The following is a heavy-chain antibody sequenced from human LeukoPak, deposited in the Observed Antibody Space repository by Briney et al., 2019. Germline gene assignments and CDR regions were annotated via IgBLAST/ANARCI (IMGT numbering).Heavy chain of an antibody. CDR3: ARETAYDFWSGYYPPDY. CDR2: ISGSGGST. D-gene: IGHD3-3*01. Sequence: GGSLRLSCAASGFTFSSYAMSWVRQAPGKGLEWVSAISGSGGSTYYADSVKGRFTISRDNSKNTLYLQMNSLRAEDTAVYYCARETAYDFWSGYYPPDYWGQGTLVTVSS. V-gene: IGHV3-23*01. J-gene: IGHJ4*02. CDR1: GFTFSSYA.